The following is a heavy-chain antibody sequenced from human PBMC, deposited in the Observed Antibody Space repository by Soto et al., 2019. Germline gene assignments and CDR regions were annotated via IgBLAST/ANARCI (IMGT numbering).Heavy chain of an antibody. D-gene: IGHD3-22*01. CDR3: ARQATGYYYGWFDP. CDR2: IFYSGGT. V-gene: IGHV4-39*01. J-gene: IGHJ5*02. Sequence: QLLLQESGPGLVKPSETLSLTCTVSGGAILDSTYYWAWIRQPPGKGLEWIGTIFYSGGTFYTPSLKSRVTMSVDTSKNQFSLQLTSVTAAHTAVYFCARQATGYYYGWFDPWGQGTLVTVSS. CDR1: GGAILDSTYY.